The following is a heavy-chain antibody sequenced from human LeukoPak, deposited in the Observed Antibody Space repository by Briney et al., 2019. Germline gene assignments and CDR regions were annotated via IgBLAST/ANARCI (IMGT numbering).Heavy chain of an antibody. Sequence: SVKVSCKASGGTFSSYAISWVRQAPGQGLEWMGRIIPILGIANYARKFQGRVTITADKSTSTAYMELSSLRSEDTAVYYYARLAAAGRNSDWFDPWGQGTLVTVSS. D-gene: IGHD6-13*01. V-gene: IGHV1-69*04. CDR1: GGTFSSYA. CDR2: IIPILGIA. CDR3: ARLAAAGRNSDWFDP. J-gene: IGHJ5*02.